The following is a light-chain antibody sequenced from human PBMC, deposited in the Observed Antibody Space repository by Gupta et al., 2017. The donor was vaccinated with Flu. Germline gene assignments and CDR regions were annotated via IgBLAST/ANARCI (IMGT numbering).Light chain of an antibody. CDR1: NRAVGCNNF. J-gene: IGLJ2*01. CDR2: EGS. Sequence: QSALTQPASVSGSPGQSHTISCTGTNRAVGCNNFVSWSQQDPVKAPKLMIYEGSKRPSGVSDRFSGSTSGNTASLTISGLKAEDEAYYYCCTYVGSSTGVFGGGTRLTVL. V-gene: IGLV2-23*01. CDR3: CTYVGSSTGV.